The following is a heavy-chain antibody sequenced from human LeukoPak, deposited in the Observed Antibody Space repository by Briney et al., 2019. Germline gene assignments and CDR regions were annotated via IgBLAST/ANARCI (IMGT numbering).Heavy chain of an antibody. D-gene: IGHD3-10*01. CDR2: ISSSSSYI. CDR3: ARDVEYYRKIDY. Sequence: KTGGSLRLSCAASGFTFSSYSMNWVRQAPGKGLEWVSSISSSSSYIYYADSLKGRFTISRDNAKNSLYLQMNSLRAEDTAVYYCARDVEYYRKIDYWGQGTLVTVSS. CDR1: GFTFSSYS. V-gene: IGHV3-21*01. J-gene: IGHJ4*02.